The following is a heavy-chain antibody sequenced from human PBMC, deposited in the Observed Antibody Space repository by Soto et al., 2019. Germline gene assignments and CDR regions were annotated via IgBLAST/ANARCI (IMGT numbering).Heavy chain of an antibody. CDR1: GFTFSSFV. Sequence: GGSLRLSCAASGFTFSSFVMHWVRQAPGKGLEWVAALSLDGSNKNYADSVKGRFTISRDNSKSTVYLQMNSLRAEDTAVYYCAKHQFSMVRGISPFDYWGQGILVTVSS. V-gene: IGHV3-30*04. CDR3: AKHQFSMVRGISPFDY. D-gene: IGHD3-10*01. J-gene: IGHJ4*02. CDR2: LSLDGSNK.